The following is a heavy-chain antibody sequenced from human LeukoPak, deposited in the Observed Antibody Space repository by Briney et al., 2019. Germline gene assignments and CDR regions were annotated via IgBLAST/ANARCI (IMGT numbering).Heavy chain of an antibody. CDR3: ATEWGGLLEENAFDI. D-gene: IGHD1-26*01. J-gene: IGHJ3*02. V-gene: IGHV1-69-2*01. Sequence: ASVKVSCKASGYTFTSYYMHWVRQAPGQGLEWMGRVDPEDGETIYAEKFQGRVTITADTSTDTAYMELSSLRSEDTAVYYCATEWGGLLEENAFDIWGQGTMVTVSS. CDR1: GYTFTSYY. CDR2: VDPEDGET.